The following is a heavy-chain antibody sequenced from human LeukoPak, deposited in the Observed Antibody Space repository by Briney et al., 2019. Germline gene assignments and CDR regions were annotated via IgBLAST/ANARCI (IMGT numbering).Heavy chain of an antibody. CDR1: ALVFSSYA. J-gene: IGHJ4*02. D-gene: IGHD3-10*01. CDR2: IIFSGGST. V-gene: IGHV3-23*01. CDR3: ARDLGETGY. Sequence: GGGVLLSSSASALVFSSYAIIWVGQAAAEGGGGVSAIIFSGGSTYYADSVKGRFTISRDNSKNTLYLQMNSLRAEDTAVYYCARDLGETGYWGQGTLVTVSS.